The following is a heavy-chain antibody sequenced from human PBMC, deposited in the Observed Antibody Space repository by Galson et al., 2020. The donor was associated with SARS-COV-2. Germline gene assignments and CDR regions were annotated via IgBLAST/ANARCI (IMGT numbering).Heavy chain of an antibody. V-gene: IGHV4-34*01. CDR1: GGSFSGYY. Sequence: SETLSLTCAVYGGSFSGYYWSWIRQPPGKGLEWIGEINHSGSTNYNPSLKSRVTISVDTSKNQFSLKLSSVTAADTAVYYCARFNPIVGATMGFDYWGQGTLVTVSS. J-gene: IGHJ4*02. CDR3: ARFNPIVGATMGFDY. D-gene: IGHD1-26*01. CDR2: INHSGST.